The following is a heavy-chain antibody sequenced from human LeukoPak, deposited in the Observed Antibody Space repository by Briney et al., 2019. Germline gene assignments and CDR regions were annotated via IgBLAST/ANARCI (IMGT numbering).Heavy chain of an antibody. D-gene: IGHD6-6*01. CDR2: ISAYNGNT. J-gene: IGHJ4*02. CDR1: GYSYTSFG. Sequence: ASVKVSCKASGYSYTSFGISWVRQAPGQGLEGMGWISAYNGNTNYPQSLQGRVTMTTDTSTSTAYMELRSLRSDDTAVYYCARDLTSNIGSRPKVVDYWGQGTLVSVSS. V-gene: IGHV1-18*01. CDR3: ARDLTSNIGSRPKVVDY.